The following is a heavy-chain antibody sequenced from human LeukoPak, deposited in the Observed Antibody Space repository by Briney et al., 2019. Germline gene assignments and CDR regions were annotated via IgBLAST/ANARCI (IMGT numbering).Heavy chain of an antibody. CDR1: GFTFSNYA. V-gene: IGHV3-30*14. CDR3: ASGKISRSYSFDY. Sequence: GGSLRLSCAASGFTFSNYAMHWVRQAPGKGLEWVAVISYDGSNKYYADSVKGRFTISRDNSKNTLYLQMNSLRAEDTAVYYCASGKISRSYSFDYWGQGTLVTVSS. CDR2: ISYDGSNK. J-gene: IGHJ4*02. D-gene: IGHD1-26*01.